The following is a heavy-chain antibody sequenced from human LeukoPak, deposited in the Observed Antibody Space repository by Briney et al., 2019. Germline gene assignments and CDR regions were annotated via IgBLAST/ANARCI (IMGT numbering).Heavy chain of an antibody. CDR2: MNPNSGNT. V-gene: IGHV1-8*01. Sequence: ASVKVSCKASGYTFTSYDMNWVRRATGQGLEWMGWMNPNSGNTGYAQKFQGRVTMTRNTSISTAYMELSSLRSEDTAAYYCARTFYNWNGDWFDPWGQGTLVTVSS. J-gene: IGHJ5*02. CDR1: GYTFTSYD. CDR3: ARTFYNWNGDWFDP. D-gene: IGHD1-20*01.